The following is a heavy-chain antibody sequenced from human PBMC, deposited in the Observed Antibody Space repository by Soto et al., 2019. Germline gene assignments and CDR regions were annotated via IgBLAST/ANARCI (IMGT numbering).Heavy chain of an antibody. V-gene: IGHV4-4*02. J-gene: IGHJ4*02. CDR2: VFEGGAT. CDR1: GVSITSRNF. Sequence: SETLSLTCTVSGVSITSRNFWSWVRQTPGKGLEWIGEVFEGGATSYNPSLKSRVTISVDKAKSQFSLNLSSVTAADTAVYYCASDPSDGYNAFDFWGQGIPVTVSS. CDR3: ASDPSDGYNAFDF. D-gene: IGHD1-1*01.